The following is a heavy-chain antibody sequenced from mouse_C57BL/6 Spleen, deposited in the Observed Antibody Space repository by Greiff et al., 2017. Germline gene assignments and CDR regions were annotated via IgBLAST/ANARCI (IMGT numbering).Heavy chain of an antibody. J-gene: IGHJ2*01. CDR1: GYTFTSYW. CDR2: INPSNGGT. Sequence: VQLQQPGTELVKPGASVKLSCKASGYTFTSYWMHWVKQRPGQGLEWIGNINPSNGGTNYNEKFKSKATLTVDKSSSSAYMQLSSLTSEDSAVYYCARLLRSAYYFDYWGQGTTLTVSS. V-gene: IGHV1-53*01. D-gene: IGHD1-1*01. CDR3: ARLLRSAYYFDY.